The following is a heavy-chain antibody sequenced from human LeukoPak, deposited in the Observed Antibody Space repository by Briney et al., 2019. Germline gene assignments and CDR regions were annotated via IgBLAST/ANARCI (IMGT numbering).Heavy chain of an antibody. V-gene: IGHV3-48*01. CDR3: ARGGTTVTTFGY. CDR1: GFTFRTYS. Sequence: AGGSLRLSCAASGFTFRTYSMNWVRQAPGKGLEWVSYISSSSSTIYYADSVEGRFTISRDNDKNSLYLQMNSLRAEDTAVYCCARGGTTVTTFGYWGQGTLVTVSS. CDR2: ISSSSSTI. D-gene: IGHD4-17*01. J-gene: IGHJ4*02.